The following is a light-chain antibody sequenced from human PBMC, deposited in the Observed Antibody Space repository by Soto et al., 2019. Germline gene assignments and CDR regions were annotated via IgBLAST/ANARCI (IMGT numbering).Light chain of an antibody. Sequence: EIVLTQSPATLSLSPGERATLSCRASQGVSSYLAWYQQKPGQAPRLLIYDASNRATGIPARFSGSGSGTDFTLTISSLEPEDFAVYYCQQRSNWPPWTLGQGTKVEIK. CDR1: QGVSSY. CDR2: DAS. V-gene: IGKV3-11*01. J-gene: IGKJ1*01. CDR3: QQRSNWPPWT.